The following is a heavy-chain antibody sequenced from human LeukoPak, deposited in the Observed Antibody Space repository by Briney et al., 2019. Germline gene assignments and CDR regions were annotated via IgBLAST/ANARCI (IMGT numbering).Heavy chain of an antibody. V-gene: IGHV4-4*07. J-gene: IGHJ4*02. CDR1: GGSISSYY. D-gene: IGHD3-22*01. CDR2: IYTSGST. Sequence: SETLSLTCTVSGGSISSYYWSWIRQPAGKGLEWIGRIYTSGSTNYNPSLKSRVTMSVDTSKNQFSLKLSSVTAADTAVYYCARGRYDSSGYYLPPDYWGQGTLVTASS. CDR3: ARGRYDSSGYYLPPDY.